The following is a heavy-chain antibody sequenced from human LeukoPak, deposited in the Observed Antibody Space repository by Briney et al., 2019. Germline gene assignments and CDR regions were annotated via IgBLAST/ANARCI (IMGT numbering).Heavy chain of an antibody. V-gene: IGHV4-30-4*01. CDR1: GGSISSGDYY. CDR2: IDYSGST. Sequence: SQTLSLTCTVSGGSISSGDYYWSWIRQPPGKGLEWIGYIDYSGSTYYDPSLKSRVTISVDTSKNQFSLKLSSVTAADTAVYYCARETYYYDSSGYYTSHFDYWGQGTLVTVSS. J-gene: IGHJ4*02. CDR3: ARETYYYDSSGYYTSHFDY. D-gene: IGHD3-22*01.